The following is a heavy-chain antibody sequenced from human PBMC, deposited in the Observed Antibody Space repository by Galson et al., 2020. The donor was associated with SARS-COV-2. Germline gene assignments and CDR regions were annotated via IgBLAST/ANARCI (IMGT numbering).Heavy chain of an antibody. V-gene: IGHV1-46*01. CDR3: ARDGRVKVVLVVYATIDGMDV. Sequence: ASVKVPCKASGYTFTSYYMHWVRQAPGQGLEWMGIINPSGGSTSYAQKFQGRVTMTRDTSTSTVYMELSSLRSEDTAVYYCARDGRVKVVLVVYATIDGMDVWGQGTTVTDSS. D-gene: IGHD2-8*02. CDR2: INPSGGST. J-gene: IGHJ6*02. CDR1: GYTFTSYY.